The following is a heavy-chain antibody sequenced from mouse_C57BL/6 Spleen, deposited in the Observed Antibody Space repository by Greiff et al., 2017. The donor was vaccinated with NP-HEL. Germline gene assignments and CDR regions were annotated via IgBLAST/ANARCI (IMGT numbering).Heavy chain of an antibody. D-gene: IGHD2-3*01. CDR2: IWGGGGP. V-gene: IGHV2-3*01. Sequence: VKLQESGPGLVAPSQSLSITCTVSGFSLTSYGVSWVRQPPGTGLEWLGVIWGGGGPTYHSALISRLSISKDNSKSQVCLKLNSLETDDTATYYCAKEGIYDEVAMDYWGQGTSVTVSS. CDR3: AKEGIYDEVAMDY. CDR1: GFSLTSYG. J-gene: IGHJ4*01.